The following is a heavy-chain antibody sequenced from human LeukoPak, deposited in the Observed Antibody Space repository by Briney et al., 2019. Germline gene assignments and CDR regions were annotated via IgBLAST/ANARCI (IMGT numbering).Heavy chain of an antibody. CDR1: GGTFSSYA. Sequence: SVKVSCKASGGTFSSYAISWVRQAPGQGLEWMGGIIPIFGTANYAQKFQGRVTITADESTSTAYMELSSLRSEDTAVYYCAGGTYYYDSSGYYYGEYNYWGQGTLVTVSS. CDR3: AGGTYYYDSSGYYYGEYNY. V-gene: IGHV1-69*13. D-gene: IGHD3-22*01. J-gene: IGHJ4*02. CDR2: IIPIFGTA.